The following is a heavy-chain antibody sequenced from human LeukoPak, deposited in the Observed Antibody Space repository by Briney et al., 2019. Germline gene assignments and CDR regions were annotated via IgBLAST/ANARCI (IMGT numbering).Heavy chain of an antibody. V-gene: IGHV3-21*01. CDR3: ARGPWYSSSWYWFDP. CDR2: ISSSSSHI. J-gene: IGHJ5*02. Sequence: GGSLRLSCAASGFTFSSYSMNWVRQAPGKGLEWVSSISSSSSHIYYADSVKGRFTISRDNAKNSLYLQMNSLRAEDTAVYYCARGPWYSSSWYWFDPWGQGTLVTVSS. D-gene: IGHD6-13*01. CDR1: GFTFSSYS.